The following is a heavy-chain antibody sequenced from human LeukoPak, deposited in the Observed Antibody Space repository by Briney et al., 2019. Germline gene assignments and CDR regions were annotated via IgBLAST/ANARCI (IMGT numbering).Heavy chain of an antibody. CDR2: IIPIFGAP. Sequence: ASVKVSCKASGGTFSNYAISWVRQAPGQGLEWMGGIIPIFGAPNYAQKFQGRVTITTDESTSTAYMELSSLRSEDTASYYCAREALGYYMGVWGKGTTVTVSS. CDR3: AREALGYYMGV. CDR1: GGTFSNYA. V-gene: IGHV1-69*05. J-gene: IGHJ6*03. D-gene: IGHD7-27*01.